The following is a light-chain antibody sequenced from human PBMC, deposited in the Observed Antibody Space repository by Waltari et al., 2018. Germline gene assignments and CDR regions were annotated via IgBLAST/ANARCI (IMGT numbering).Light chain of an antibody. Sequence: EIVMTQYPATLSLYPGERATLSCRASQSVSSRLVWYQQKPGQAPRLLIYDASSRATGIPDRFSGSGSGTEFTLTISSLEPEDVAVYFCQQESNWTFGQGTKVEIK. CDR1: QSVSSR. J-gene: IGKJ1*01. V-gene: IGKV3D-15*01. CDR2: DAS. CDR3: QQESNWT.